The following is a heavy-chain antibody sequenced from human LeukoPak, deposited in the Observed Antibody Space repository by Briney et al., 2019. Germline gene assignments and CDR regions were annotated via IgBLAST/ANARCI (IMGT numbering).Heavy chain of an antibody. Sequence: SETLSLTCTVSGGSISSSSYYWGWIRQPPGKGLEWIGSIYYSGSTYYNPSLKSRVTISVDTSKNQFSLKLSSVTAADTAVYYCARQTYDYGDVVYAFDIWGQGTMVTVSS. V-gene: IGHV4-39*01. J-gene: IGHJ3*02. CDR1: GGSISSSSYY. D-gene: IGHD4-17*01. CDR3: ARQTYDYGDVVYAFDI. CDR2: IYYSGST.